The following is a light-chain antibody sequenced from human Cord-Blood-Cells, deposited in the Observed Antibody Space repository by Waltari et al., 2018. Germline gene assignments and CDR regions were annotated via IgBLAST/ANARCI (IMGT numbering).Light chain of an antibody. CDR1: QRVLYSSNNKNY. J-gene: IGKJ1*01. V-gene: IGKV4-1*01. Sequence: DIVMTQSPDSLAVSLGERATINCKSRQRVLYSSNNKNYLAWYQQKPGQPPKLLIYWASTRESGVPDRFSGSGSGTDFTLTISSLQAEDVAVYYCQQYYSTPTFGQGTKVEIK. CDR3: QQYYSTPT. CDR2: WAS.